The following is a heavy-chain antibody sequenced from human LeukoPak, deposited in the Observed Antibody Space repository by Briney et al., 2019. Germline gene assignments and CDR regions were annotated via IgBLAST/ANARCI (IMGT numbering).Heavy chain of an antibody. CDR3: ARGGYYGSGNDFRFDP. Sequence: KPSETLSLTCAVYGGSFSGYYWSWIRQPPGKGLECIGYIHYTGSTNYNPSLKSRVTISVDTSKNQFSLKLNSVTAADTAVYYCARGGYYGSGNDFRFDPWGQGTLVTVSS. D-gene: IGHD3-10*01. CDR1: GGSFSGYY. V-gene: IGHV4-59*01. CDR2: IHYTGST. J-gene: IGHJ5*02.